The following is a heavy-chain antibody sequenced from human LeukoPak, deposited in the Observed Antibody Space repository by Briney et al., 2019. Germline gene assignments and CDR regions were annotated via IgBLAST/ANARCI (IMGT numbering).Heavy chain of an antibody. CDR1: GYTFTSYG. D-gene: IGHD5-18*01. Sequence: GASVTVSCKASGYTFTSYGISWVRHAPGQGLEWMGWISAYNGNTNYVQKLQGRVTMTTDTSTSTAYMELRSLRSDDTAVYYCASPAVDTAMGDAFDIWGQGTMVTVSS. J-gene: IGHJ3*02. CDR2: ISAYNGNT. V-gene: IGHV1-18*01. CDR3: ASPAVDTAMGDAFDI.